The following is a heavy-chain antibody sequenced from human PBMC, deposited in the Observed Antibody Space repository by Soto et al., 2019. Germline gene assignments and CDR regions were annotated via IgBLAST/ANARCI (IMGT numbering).Heavy chain of an antibody. D-gene: IGHD5-18*01. Sequence: QLQLQESGPGLVKPSETLSLTCTVSGGSISSSSYYWGWIRQPPGKGLEWIGSIYYSGSTYYNPSLKSRVTISVDTSKNQFSLKLSSVTAADTAVYYCASFPVTAYDYYYYYMDVWGKGTTVTVSS. V-gene: IGHV4-39*01. J-gene: IGHJ6*03. CDR2: IYYSGST. CDR1: GGSISSSSYY. CDR3: ASFPVTAYDYYYYYMDV.